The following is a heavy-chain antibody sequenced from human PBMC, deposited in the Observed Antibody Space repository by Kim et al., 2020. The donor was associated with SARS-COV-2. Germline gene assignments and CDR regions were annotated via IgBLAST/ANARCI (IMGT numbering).Heavy chain of an antibody. Sequence: GGSLRLSCEASGFTFSSYGMHWVRQAPGKGLEWVAVIWYDGSNKYYADSVKGRFTISRDNSKNTLYLQMNSLRAEDTAVYYCARDVRYIVATRSYGMDVWGQGTTVTVSS. V-gene: IGHV3-33*01. D-gene: IGHD5-12*01. CDR2: IWYDGSNK. CDR1: GFTFSSYG. J-gene: IGHJ6*02. CDR3: ARDVRYIVATRSYGMDV.